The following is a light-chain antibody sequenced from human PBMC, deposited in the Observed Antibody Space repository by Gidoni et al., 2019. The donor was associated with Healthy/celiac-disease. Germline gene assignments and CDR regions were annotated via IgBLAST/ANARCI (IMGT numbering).Light chain of an antibody. CDR2: DAS. CDR1: QSVSSY. J-gene: IGKJ1*01. V-gene: IGKV3-11*01. CDR3: QQRSNWPPWT. Sequence: EIVLTQSPATLSVSPGERATHSCRASQSVSSYLAWYQQKPGQAPRLLIYDASNRATGIPARFSGSGSGTDFPLTISSLEPEDFAVYYCQQRSNWPPWTFGQGTKVEIK.